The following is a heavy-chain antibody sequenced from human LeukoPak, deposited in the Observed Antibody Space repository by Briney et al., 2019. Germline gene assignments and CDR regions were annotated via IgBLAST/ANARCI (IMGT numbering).Heavy chain of an antibody. Sequence: SETLSLTCTVSGGSISSGSYYWNWIRQPAGKGLEWIGRIYTSGSTNYNPSLKSRITISVDTSKNQFSLSFSSVTAADTAVYYCARVSTGWYHYFDSWGQGTLVTVSS. CDR1: GGSISSGSYY. CDR3: ARVSTGWYHYFDS. CDR2: IYTSGST. J-gene: IGHJ4*02. D-gene: IGHD6-19*01. V-gene: IGHV4-61*02.